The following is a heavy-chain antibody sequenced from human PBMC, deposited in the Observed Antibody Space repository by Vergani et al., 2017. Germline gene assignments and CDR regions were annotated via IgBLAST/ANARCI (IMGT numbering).Heavy chain of an antibody. CDR3: ARDTAPTVMYGKTNSFDP. CDR2: INPSSEST. CDR1: GYTFTTYY. J-gene: IGHJ5*02. Sequence: QVQLVQSGAEVKKPGASVKVSCKASGYTFTTYYIYWVRQAPGQGLEWMGIINPSSESTNYAQRFKGRVTMTSDTSTSTVYMELSSLRTEDTAVYYCARDTAPTVMYGKTNSFDPWGQGTLVTVSS. D-gene: IGHD4-17*01. V-gene: IGHV1-46*03.